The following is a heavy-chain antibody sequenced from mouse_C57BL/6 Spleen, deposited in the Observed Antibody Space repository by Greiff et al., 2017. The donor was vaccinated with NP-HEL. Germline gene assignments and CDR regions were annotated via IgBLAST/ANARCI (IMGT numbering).Heavy chain of an antibody. CDR2: ISGGGGNT. CDR3: ARGGSYDGYRYAMDY. CDR1: GFTFSSYT. D-gene: IGHD2-3*01. Sequence: EVKLVESGGGLVKPGGSLKLSCAASGFTFSSYTMSWVRQTPEKRLEWVATISGGGGNTYYPDSVKGRFTISRDNAKNTLYLQMSSLRSEDTALYYCARGGSYDGYRYAMDYWGQGTSVTVSS. V-gene: IGHV5-9*01. J-gene: IGHJ4*01.